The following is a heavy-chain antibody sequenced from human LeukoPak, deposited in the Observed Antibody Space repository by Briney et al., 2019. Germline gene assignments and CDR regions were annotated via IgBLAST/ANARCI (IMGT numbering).Heavy chain of an antibody. V-gene: IGHV3-21*01. CDR3: ATEVFGAAAGRSE. J-gene: IGHJ4*02. CDR1: GFTFSSYS. CDR2: ISSSSSYI. Sequence: GGSLRLSCAASGFTFSSYSMNWVRQAPGKGLEWVSSISSSSSYIYYADSVKGRFTISRDNAKNSLYLQMNSLRAEDTAVYYCATEVFGAAAGRSEWGQGTLVTVSS. D-gene: IGHD6-13*01.